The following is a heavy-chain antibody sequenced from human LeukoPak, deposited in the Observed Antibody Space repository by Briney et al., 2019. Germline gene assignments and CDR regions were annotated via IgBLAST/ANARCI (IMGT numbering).Heavy chain of an antibody. J-gene: IGHJ4*02. V-gene: IGHV1-2*02. Sequence: GASVKVSCKASGYTFTGYYMHWVRQAPGQGLEWMGWINPNSGGTSYAQKFQGRVTMTRDTSISTAYMELSRLRSDDTAVYYCARAAGVVVVVAATFDYWGQGTLVTVSS. CDR1: GYTFTGYY. CDR3: ARAAGVVVVVAATFDY. CDR2: INPNSGGT. D-gene: IGHD2-15*01.